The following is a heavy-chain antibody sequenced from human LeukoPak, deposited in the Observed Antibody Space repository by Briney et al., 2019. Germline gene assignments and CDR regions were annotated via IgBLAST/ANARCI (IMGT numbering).Heavy chain of an antibody. D-gene: IGHD3-3*01. CDR3: ARLRFDFWSGYTHPYFDY. J-gene: IGHJ4*02. CDR2: HYYSGST. Sequence: PSEPLSLTCTVSGGSISSSSYSWGWIRQPPGKGLEWIGSHYYSGSTYYNPSLKIRLTISVYTAKIPFSLKPSSSAATDPALFFCARLRFDFWSGYTHPYFDYWGQGSLVTVSS. V-gene: IGHV4-39*02. CDR1: GGSISSSSYS.